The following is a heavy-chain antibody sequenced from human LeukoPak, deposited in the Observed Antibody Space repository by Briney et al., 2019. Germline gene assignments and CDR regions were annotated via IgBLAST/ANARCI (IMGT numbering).Heavy chain of an antibody. V-gene: IGHV4-59*01. D-gene: IGHD3-10*01. J-gene: IGHJ4*02. CDR2: IYYSGST. CDR1: GGSISSYY. CDR3: ARGGYSSVDY. Sequence: TSETLSLTCTVSGGSISSYYWSWIRQPPGKGVEWIGYIYYSGSTNYNPSLKSRVTTSVDPSKNQFSLKLSSVTAADTAVYYCARGGYSSVDYWGQGTLVTVSS.